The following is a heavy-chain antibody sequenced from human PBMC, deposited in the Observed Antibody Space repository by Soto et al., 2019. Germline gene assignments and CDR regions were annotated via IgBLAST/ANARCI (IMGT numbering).Heavy chain of an antibody. Sequence: EVQLVESGGGLVQPGGSLRLSCAASGFTFSDHYMDRVRQAPGKGLEGVGRSRNKANSYSTEYAASVKGRFTISRDESKNSLYLQMNSLKTEDTAVYYCARFSGSYTRGLDYWGQGTLVTVSS. CDR2: SRNKANSYST. CDR1: GFTFSDHY. CDR3: ARFSGSYTRGLDY. V-gene: IGHV3-72*01. D-gene: IGHD1-26*01. J-gene: IGHJ4*02.